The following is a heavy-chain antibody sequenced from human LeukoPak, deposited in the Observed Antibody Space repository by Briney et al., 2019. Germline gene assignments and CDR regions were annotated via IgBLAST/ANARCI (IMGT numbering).Heavy chain of an antibody. Sequence: GGSLRLSCAASGLHFSGTAMSWVRQAPGKGLEWVSAISHDGMNAYYAGSVKGRFTTSRDNSKKTVSLEMSSLTAADTGVYYCAKDGAQYSSGPECDPRGQGALVTVSP. J-gene: IGHJ5*02. V-gene: IGHV3-23*01. CDR2: ISHDGMNA. D-gene: IGHD6-19*01. CDR1: GLHFSGTA. CDR3: AKDGAQYSSGPECDP.